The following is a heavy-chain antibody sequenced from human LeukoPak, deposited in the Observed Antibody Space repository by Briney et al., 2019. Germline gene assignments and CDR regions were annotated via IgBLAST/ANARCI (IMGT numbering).Heavy chain of an antibody. D-gene: IGHD5-12*01. CDR1: GYTFVGYY. Sequence: ASMKVSCKASGYTFVGYYLHWVRQAPGQGLEWMAWIDPYTGNTHYAQKFQGRITVTRDTSISTTYMELSWLTSDDTALYYCAREYSASEHWGQGTLVTVSS. CDR3: AREYSASEH. V-gene: IGHV1-2*02. J-gene: IGHJ1*01. CDR2: IDPYTGNT.